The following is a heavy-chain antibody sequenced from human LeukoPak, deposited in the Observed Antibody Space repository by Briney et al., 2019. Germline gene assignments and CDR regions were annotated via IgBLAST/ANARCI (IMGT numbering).Heavy chain of an antibody. D-gene: IGHD1-26*01. J-gene: IGHJ4*02. CDR3: AKDGGWELLYNYFDY. CDR2: ISYDGSNK. Sequence: PGRSLRLSCAASGFTFSGYGMHWVRQAPGKGLEWVAVISYDGSNKYYADSVKGRFTISRDNSKNTLYLQMNSLRAEDTAVYYCAKDGGWELLYNYFDYWGQGTLVTVSS. CDR1: GFTFSGYG. V-gene: IGHV3-30*18.